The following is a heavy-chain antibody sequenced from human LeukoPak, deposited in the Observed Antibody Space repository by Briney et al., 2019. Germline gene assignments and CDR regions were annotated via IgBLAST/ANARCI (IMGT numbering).Heavy chain of an antibody. CDR3: AKWAADDFWSSYNNFDH. V-gene: IGHV3-33*06. J-gene: IGHJ4*02. Sequence: GGSLRLSCAASGFTFSTYGMHWVRQAPGKGLEWVTVIWHDGSHKDYADSVKGRFTISRDNSKNTLYLQVNSLRAEDTAVYYCAKWAADDFWSSYNNFDHWGQGTLVTVSS. D-gene: IGHD3-3*01. CDR1: GFTFSTYG. CDR2: IWHDGSHK.